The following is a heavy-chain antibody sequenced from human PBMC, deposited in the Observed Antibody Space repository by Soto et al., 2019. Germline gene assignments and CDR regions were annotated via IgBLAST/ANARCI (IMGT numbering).Heavy chain of an antibody. CDR3: ARDRGQQQFDY. CDR2: ISGHNGNK. Sequence: QVQLVQSGAEVKKPGASVKVSCKASGYTFTSYGITWVRQAPGQGLEWMGWISGHNGNKKYAQKLQDRVSMTTDTCTSTAYMELRSLRSDDTDVYYCARDRGQQQFDYGGQGTLVTVSS. CDR1: GYTFTSYG. V-gene: IGHV1-18*01. D-gene: IGHD6-13*01. J-gene: IGHJ4*02.